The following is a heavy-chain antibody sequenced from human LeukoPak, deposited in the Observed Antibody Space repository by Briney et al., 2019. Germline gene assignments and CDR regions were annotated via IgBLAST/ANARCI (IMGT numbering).Heavy chain of an antibody. J-gene: IGHJ4*02. CDR1: GGSFSGYY. CDR2: IYYSGST. V-gene: IGHV4-59*01. Sequence: SETLSLTCAVYGGSFSGYYWSWIRQPPGKGLEWIGNIYYSGSTNYNPSLKSRVTISVDTSKNQFSLKLSSVTAADTAVYYCARLSYFDYWGQGTLVTVSS. CDR3: ARLSYFDY.